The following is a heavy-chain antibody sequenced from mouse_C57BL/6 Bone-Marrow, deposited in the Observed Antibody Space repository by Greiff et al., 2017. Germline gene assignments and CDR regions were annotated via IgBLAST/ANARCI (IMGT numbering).Heavy chain of an antibody. J-gene: IGHJ2*01. V-gene: IGHV5-17*01. CDR3: ARRPDY. CDR1: GFTFSDYG. CDR2: LSSGSSTI. Sequence: DVKLVESGGGLVKPGGSLKLSCAASGFTFSDYGMHWVRQAPEKGLEWVAYLSSGSSTIYYAATVKGRFTISRDNAKSTLFLQMTSLRSEDTAMYYCARRPDYWGQGTTRTVSS.